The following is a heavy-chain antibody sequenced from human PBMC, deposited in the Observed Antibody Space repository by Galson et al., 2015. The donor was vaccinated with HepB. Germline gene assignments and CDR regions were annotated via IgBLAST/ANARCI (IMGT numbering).Heavy chain of an antibody. V-gene: IGHV1-58*01. CDR2: IVVGSGNT. D-gene: IGHD4-17*01. J-gene: IGHJ4*02. CDR1: GFTFTSSA. Sequence: SVKVSCKASGFTFTSSAVQWVRQARGQRLEWIGWIVVGSGNTNYAQKFQERVTITRDMSTSTAYMELSSLRSEDTAVYYCAAEGGRGRGLPNYWGQGTLVTVSS. CDR3: AAEGGRGRGLPNY.